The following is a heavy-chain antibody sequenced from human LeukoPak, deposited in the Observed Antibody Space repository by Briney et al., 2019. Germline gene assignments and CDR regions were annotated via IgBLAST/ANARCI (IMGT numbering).Heavy chain of an antibody. CDR3: ARDCCTGGSCYLGY. CDR1: GYTFTGYY. J-gene: IGHJ4*02. D-gene: IGHD2-15*01. CDR2: ISTYNGNT. Sequence: ASVKVSCKASGYTFTGYYMHWVRQAPGQGLEWMGWISTYNGNTNYAQKFQDRVTMTTDTSTSTAYMELRSLRSDDTAVYYCARDCCTGGSCYLGYWGQGTLLTVSS. V-gene: IGHV1-18*04.